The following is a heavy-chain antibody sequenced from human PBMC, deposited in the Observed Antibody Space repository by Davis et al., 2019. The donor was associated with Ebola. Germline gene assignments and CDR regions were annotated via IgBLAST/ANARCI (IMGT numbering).Heavy chain of an antibody. CDR2: ISYDGNDK. V-gene: IGHV3-30*18. Sequence: GESLKISCAASGITFSSNAMHWVRQAPGKGLEWVAVISYDGNDKYYADSVKGRFTISTDNSENTLYLQMSSLRVEDTAVYYCAKSSMTGWYWGQGTLVTVSS. CDR3: AKSSMTGWY. J-gene: IGHJ4*02. CDR1: GITFSSNA. D-gene: IGHD1-14*01.